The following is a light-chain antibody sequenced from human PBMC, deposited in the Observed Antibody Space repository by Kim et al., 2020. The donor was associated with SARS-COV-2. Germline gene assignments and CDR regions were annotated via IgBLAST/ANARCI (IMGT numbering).Light chain of an antibody. Sequence: QSALTQPASVSGSPGQSITISCTGTSSDVGSYNLVSWYQQHPGTAPKLMFYEDSKRPSGISNRFSGSRSGNTASLTISGLQAEDEADYYCCSYADSLYVFGTGTKVTVL. CDR3: CSYADSLYV. J-gene: IGLJ1*01. V-gene: IGLV2-23*01. CDR2: EDS. CDR1: SSDVGSYNL.